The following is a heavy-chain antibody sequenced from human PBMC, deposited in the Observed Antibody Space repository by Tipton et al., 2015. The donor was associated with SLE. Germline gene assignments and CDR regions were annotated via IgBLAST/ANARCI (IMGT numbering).Heavy chain of an antibody. CDR1: GLTFSDYY. CDR3: ARQWPGDVSALDI. V-gene: IGHV4-59*08. CDR2: IYRSGTA. D-gene: IGHD4-17*01. Sequence: LRLSCAASGLTFSDYYMNWIRQAPGKGLEWIGSIYRSGTAYYNPSLTSRVTMSVDTSKNQFSLKLTSVTAADTAVYFCARQWPGDVSALDIWGQGTMVTVSS. J-gene: IGHJ3*02.